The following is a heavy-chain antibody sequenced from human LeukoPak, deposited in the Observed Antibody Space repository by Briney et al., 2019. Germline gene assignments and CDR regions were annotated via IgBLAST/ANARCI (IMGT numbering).Heavy chain of an antibody. CDR2: IKQDGSEK. V-gene: IGHV3-7*03. J-gene: IGHJ4*02. CDR3: AREDYDYVWGSYRYVGTDY. D-gene: IGHD3-16*02. Sequence: GGSPRLSCAASGFTFSSYWMSWVRQAPGKGLEWVANIKQDGSEKYYVDSVKGRFTISRDNAKNSLYLQMNSLRAEDTAVYYCAREDYDYVWGSYRYVGTDYWGQGTLVTVSS. CDR1: GFTFSSYW.